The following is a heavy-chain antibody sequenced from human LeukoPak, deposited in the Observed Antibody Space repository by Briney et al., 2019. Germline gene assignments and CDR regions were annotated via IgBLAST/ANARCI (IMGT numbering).Heavy chain of an antibody. CDR2: ISGSGGTI. D-gene: IGHD6-25*01. J-gene: IGHJ4*02. Sequence: GGSLRLSCSAPGFTFSSYNMNWVRQAPGKGLEWVSYISGSGGTIYYADSVKGRFTIPRDNAKNSLDLQINSLSAEDTAVYYCARGSSSGWYFDYWGQGTLVTVSS. CDR3: ARGSSSGWYFDY. CDR1: GFTFSSYN. V-gene: IGHV3-48*01.